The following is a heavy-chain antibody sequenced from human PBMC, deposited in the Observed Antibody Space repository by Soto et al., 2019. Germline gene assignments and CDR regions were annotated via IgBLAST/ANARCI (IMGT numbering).Heavy chain of an antibody. CDR1: GYTFTSYG. V-gene: IGHV1-18*01. D-gene: IGHD3-10*01. Sequence: QVQLVQSGAEVKKPGASVKVSCKASGYTFTSYGISWVRQAPGQGLAWMGWISADNGNTYYAQKIQRIATMTTDTSTSTAYKELRSLTSDDTAVYYCARDNADGSGSYYGYWGQGTLVTVSS. CDR3: ARDNADGSGSYYGY. CDR2: ISADNGNT. J-gene: IGHJ4*02.